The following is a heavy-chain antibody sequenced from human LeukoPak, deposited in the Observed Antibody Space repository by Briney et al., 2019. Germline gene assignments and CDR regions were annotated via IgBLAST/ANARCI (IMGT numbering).Heavy chain of an antibody. J-gene: IGHJ4*02. CDR3: ARDTPKSSGYYSAY. CDR1: GFTFSSYS. V-gene: IGHV3-21*01. D-gene: IGHD3-22*01. Sequence: GGSLRLSCAASGFTFSSYSMNWVCQAPGKGLEWVSSISSSSSYIYYADSVKGRFTISRDNAKNSLYLQINCLRAENTAVYYCARDTPKSSGYYSAYWGQGTLVTVSS. CDR2: ISSSSSYI.